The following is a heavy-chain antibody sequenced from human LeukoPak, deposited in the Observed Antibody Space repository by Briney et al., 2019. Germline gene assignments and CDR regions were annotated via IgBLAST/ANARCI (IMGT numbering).Heavy chain of an antibody. CDR1: GYSFTSYW. V-gene: IGHV5-51*01. J-gene: IGHJ4*02. CDR2: IYPGDSAS. Sequence: PGESLKISCKGSGYSFTSYWIGWVRQMPGIGLEWMGIIYPGDSASSYSPSFQGQVTISADKSISTAYLQWSSLKASDTAMYYCARQVAYTSGRTFDFWGQGTLVTVSS. D-gene: IGHD6-19*01. CDR3: ARQVAYTSGRTFDF.